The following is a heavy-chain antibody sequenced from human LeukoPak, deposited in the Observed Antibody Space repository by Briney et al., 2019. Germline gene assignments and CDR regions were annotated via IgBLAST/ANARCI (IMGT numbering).Heavy chain of an antibody. Sequence: SETLSLTCTVSGGSIFSYYWNWIRQSPGKGLEWLGYIYSNGITNYSPSLRSRGTISIATSRNQFSLRLASVTATDTAVYYCAKLGHSDGWYLGAFDIWGQGITVIVSS. CDR1: GGSIFSYY. CDR3: AKLGHSDGWYLGAFDI. V-gene: IGHV4-4*08. J-gene: IGHJ3*02. D-gene: IGHD6-19*01. CDR2: IYSNGIT.